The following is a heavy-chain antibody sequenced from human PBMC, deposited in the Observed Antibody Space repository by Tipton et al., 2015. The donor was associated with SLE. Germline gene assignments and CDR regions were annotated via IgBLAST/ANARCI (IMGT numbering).Heavy chain of an antibody. CDR3: SRGGVGGYDYFDS. CDR2: IHHSGIT. CDR1: GYSIRNGYY. V-gene: IGHV4-38-2*02. D-gene: IGHD5-12*01. Sequence: TLSLTCNVSGYSIRNGYYWGWIRQAPGKGLEWTGTIHHSGITYYNPSLNSRLSLSVDKSQNQFSLRLSSVTAADTAVYYCSRGGVGGYDYFDSWGQGALVIVSS. J-gene: IGHJ4*02.